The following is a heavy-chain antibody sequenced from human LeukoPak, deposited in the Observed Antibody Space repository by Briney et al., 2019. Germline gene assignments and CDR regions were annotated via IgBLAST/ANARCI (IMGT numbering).Heavy chain of an antibody. J-gene: IGHJ6*03. Sequence: ASVTVSCKASGYTFTGYYMHWVRQAPGQGPEWMGWINPNSGGTNYAQKFQGRVTMTRDTSISTAYMELTRLRSDDTAVYYCARASRITVLRGTYYYYMDVWAKGTTVTVSS. CDR2: INPNSGGT. CDR1: GYTFTGYY. CDR3: ARASRITVLRGTYYYYMDV. D-gene: IGHD3-10*01. V-gene: IGHV1-2*02.